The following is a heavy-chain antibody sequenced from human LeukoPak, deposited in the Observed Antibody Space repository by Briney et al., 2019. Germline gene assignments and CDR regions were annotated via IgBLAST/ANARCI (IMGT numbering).Heavy chain of an antibody. J-gene: IGHJ6*02. CDR3: AGTVVYDLPAGLGMDV. D-gene: IGHD3-3*01. CDR2: INPNSGGT. V-gene: IGHV1-2*02. CDR1: GYTFTGYD. Sequence: ASVKGSCKASGYTFTGYDMHWVRQAPGQGLEWRGWINPNSGGTNYAQKFQGRVTMTRDTSISTAYMELSRLRSDDTAVYYCAGTVVYDLPAGLGMDVWGQGTTVTVSS.